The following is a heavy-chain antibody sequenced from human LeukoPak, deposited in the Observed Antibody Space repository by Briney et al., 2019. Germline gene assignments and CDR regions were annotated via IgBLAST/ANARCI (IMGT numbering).Heavy chain of an antibody. V-gene: IGHV3-23*01. CDR1: GFSFSNYG. D-gene: IGHD6-13*01. CDR2: ISGSGYST. CDR3: ARGHPYSSSWNHQYGMDV. Sequence: GGSLRLSCAASGFSFSNYGMSWVRQAPGKGLEWVSAISGSGYSTYYADSVKGRFTISRDNSKNTLYLQMNSLRAEDTAVYYCARGHPYSSSWNHQYGMDVWGQGTTVTVSS. J-gene: IGHJ6*02.